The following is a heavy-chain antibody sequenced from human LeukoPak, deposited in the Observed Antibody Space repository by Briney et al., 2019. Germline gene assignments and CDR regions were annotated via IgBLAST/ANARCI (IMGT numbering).Heavy chain of an antibody. CDR2: FVLEDGER. CDR3: ATLDLPPSTAAVAS. J-gene: IGHJ5*01. V-gene: IGHV1-24*01. CDR1: GYTLSELS. Sequence: ASVKVSCKVSGYTLSELSIHWVRQGPGKGLEWMAGFVLEDGERIYAQKFRGRVRVTEDTFTDTAYMELSSLRSEDTAVYYCATLDLPPSTAAVASWGQGTLVTVSS. D-gene: IGHD6-13*01.